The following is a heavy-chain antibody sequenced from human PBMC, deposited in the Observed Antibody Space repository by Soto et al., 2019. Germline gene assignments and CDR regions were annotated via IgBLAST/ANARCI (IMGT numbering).Heavy chain of an antibody. CDR2: IIPIFGTA. CDR1: GGTFSSYA. CDR3: ARGGAYSSSWYDAFDI. J-gene: IGHJ3*02. Sequence: QVQLVQSGAEVKKPGSSVKVSCKASGGTFSSYAISWVRQAPGQGLEWMGGIIPIFGTANYAQKFQGRVTITADESTSTAYMELSSLRSDDTAVYYCARGGAYSSSWYDAFDIWGQGTMVTVSS. D-gene: IGHD6-13*01. V-gene: IGHV1-69*01.